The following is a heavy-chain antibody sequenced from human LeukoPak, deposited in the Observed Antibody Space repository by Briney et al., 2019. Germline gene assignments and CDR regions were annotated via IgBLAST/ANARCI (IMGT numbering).Heavy chain of an antibody. Sequence: GASVKVSCKASGYNFISYCMHWVRQAPGQGLEWKGIINPSGGSTSYAQKFQDRVTMTRDASTSTVYMELSNLKSEDTAVYYCAREDVVLVDAVRYYYYGMDVWGQGTTVTVSS. CDR2: INPSGGST. CDR3: AREDVVLVDAVRYYYYGMDV. J-gene: IGHJ6*02. V-gene: IGHV1-46*01. D-gene: IGHD2-8*01. CDR1: GYNFISYC.